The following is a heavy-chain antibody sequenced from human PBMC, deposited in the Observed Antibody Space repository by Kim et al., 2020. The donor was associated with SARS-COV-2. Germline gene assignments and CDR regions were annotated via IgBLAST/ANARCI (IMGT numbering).Heavy chain of an antibody. Sequence: GDGYTEYSEKFQGRVTFTGDTSASTAYMELSGLRSEDSAVFYCLGGYYFDYWGQGTPVTVSS. CDR3: LGGYYFDY. CDR2: GDGYT. V-gene: IGHV1-3*01. J-gene: IGHJ4*02. D-gene: IGHD2-15*01.